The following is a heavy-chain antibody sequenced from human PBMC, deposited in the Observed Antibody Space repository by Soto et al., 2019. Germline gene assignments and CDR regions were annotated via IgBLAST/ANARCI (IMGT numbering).Heavy chain of an antibody. Sequence: KPXETLSRPCSVSGDSISRSDYYWTWIRQHPEKVLEWIVNIYFRGNTYYSPSLESRLNISVDTSKNQFSLKLTSVTAADTAVYYCAREGGSYDSGGYLIRAAFDIWGQGTMVTVSS. CDR2: IYFRGNT. J-gene: IGHJ3*02. D-gene: IGHD3-22*01. CDR1: GDSISRSDYY. CDR3: AREGGSYDSGGYLIRAAFDI. V-gene: IGHV4-31*03.